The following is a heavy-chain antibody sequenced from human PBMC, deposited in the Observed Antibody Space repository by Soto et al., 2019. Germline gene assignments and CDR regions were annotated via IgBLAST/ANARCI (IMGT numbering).Heavy chain of an antibody. CDR3: AKVVDIAMGGPYYFDY. J-gene: IGHJ4*02. Sequence: PGGSLRLSCAASGFTFSSYGMHWVRQAPGKGLEWVAVISYDGSNKYYADSVKGRFTISRDNSKNTLYLQMNSLRAEDTAVYYCAKVVDIAMGGPYYFDYWGQVTMLTVYS. D-gene: IGHD5-18*01. V-gene: IGHV3-30*18. CDR2: ISYDGSNK. CDR1: GFTFSSYG.